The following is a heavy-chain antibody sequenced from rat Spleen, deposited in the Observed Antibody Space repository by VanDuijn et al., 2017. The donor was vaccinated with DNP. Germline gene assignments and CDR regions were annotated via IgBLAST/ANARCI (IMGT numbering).Heavy chain of an antibody. CDR3: ARDHHSSYTHWFAY. J-gene: IGHJ3*01. V-gene: IGHV2-6*01. CDR2: MSSGGST. CDR1: GFSLTSFT. D-gene: IGHD1-2*01. Sequence: QVQLKESGPGLVQPSQTLSLTCTVSGFSLTSFTVNWVRQPPGKGLEWIAAMSSGGSTHYNSTLKSRLSISRDTSKSQVFLKMNGLQTEDTATYYWARDHHSSYTHWFAYWGQGTLVTVSS.